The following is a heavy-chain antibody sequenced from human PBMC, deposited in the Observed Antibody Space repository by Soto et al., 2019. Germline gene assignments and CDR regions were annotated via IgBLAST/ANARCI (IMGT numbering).Heavy chain of an antibody. CDR2: ISAYNGNT. Sequence: ASVKVSCKSSGYTFTSYGISCVRQAPGQGLEWMGWISAYNGNTNYAQKLQGRVTITTDASTSTAYLELSSLRSEDTAVYYCARDKGGLLPWGQGTLVTVSS. D-gene: IGHD1-26*01. CDR3: ARDKGGLLP. J-gene: IGHJ5*02. CDR1: GYTFTSYG. V-gene: IGHV1-18*01.